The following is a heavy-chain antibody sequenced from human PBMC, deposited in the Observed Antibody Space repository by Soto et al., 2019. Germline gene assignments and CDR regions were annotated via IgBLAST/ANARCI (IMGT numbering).Heavy chain of an antibody. V-gene: IGHV1-69*13. CDR2: IIPIFGTA. CDR1: GGGFSSYA. CDR3: ARDGYCSSTSCQVDYYYGMDV. J-gene: IGHJ6*02. D-gene: IGHD2-2*03. Sequence: ASVTVSWQAAGGGFSSYAISWVRQAPGQGLEWMGGIIPIFGTANYAQKFQGRVTITADESTSTAYMELSSLRSEDTAVYYCARDGYCSSTSCQVDYYYGMDVWGQGTTVTVSS.